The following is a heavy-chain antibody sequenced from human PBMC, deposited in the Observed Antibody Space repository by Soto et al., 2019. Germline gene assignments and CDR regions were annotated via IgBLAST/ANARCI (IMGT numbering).Heavy chain of an antibody. Sequence: ASVKVSCKASGYTFTSYGFSWVRQAPGQGLEWMGWISAYNGNTNYAQKLQGRVTMTTDTSTSTAYMELRSLRSDDTAVYYCAREGSRPYYYYAMDVWGQGTTVTVSS. CDR3: AREGSRPYYYYAMDV. CDR2: ISAYNGNT. CDR1: GYTFTSYG. J-gene: IGHJ6*02. D-gene: IGHD1-26*01. V-gene: IGHV1-18*01.